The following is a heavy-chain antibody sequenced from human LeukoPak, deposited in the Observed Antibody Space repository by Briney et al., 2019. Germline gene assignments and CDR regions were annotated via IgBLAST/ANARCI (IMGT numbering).Heavy chain of an antibody. CDR2: IYSGGST. J-gene: IGHJ4*02. CDR3: ARDKEAVNRAFDY. D-gene: IGHD1-14*01. CDR1: GFTVSSNY. V-gene: IGHV3-66*01. Sequence: PGGSLRLSCAASGFTVSSNYMSWVRQAPGKGLEGVSVIYSGGSTYYADSVKGRFTISRDNSKNTLYLQMNSLRAEDTAVYYCARDKEAVNRAFDYWGQGTLVTVSS.